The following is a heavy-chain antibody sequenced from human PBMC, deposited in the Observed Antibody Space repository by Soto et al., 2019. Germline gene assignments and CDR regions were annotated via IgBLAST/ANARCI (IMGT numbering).Heavy chain of an antibody. V-gene: IGHV1-46*01. CDR3: ARDPPRPGELKGVGESDY. J-gene: IGHJ4*02. CDR2: INPSGGST. D-gene: IGHD3-10*01. CDR1: GYTFTSYY. Sequence: GAPVKVSCKASGYTFTSYYMHWVRQAPGQGLEWMGIINPSGGSTSYAQKFQGRVTMTRDTSTSTVYMELSSLRSEDTAVYYCARDPPRPGELKGVGESDYWGQGTLVTVSS.